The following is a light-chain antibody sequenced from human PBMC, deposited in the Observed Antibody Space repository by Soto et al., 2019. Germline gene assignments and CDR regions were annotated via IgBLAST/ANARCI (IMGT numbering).Light chain of an antibody. Sequence: QAVVTQSPSASASLGASVKLTCTLSSGHSTYAITWHQQQPEKGPRYLMKLNSDGSHSKGDGIPDRFSGSSSGAQRYLTISSLQSEDEADYYCQTWGTGIQGWVFSGGTKVTVL. CDR3: QTWGTGIQGWV. J-gene: IGLJ3*02. CDR1: SGHSTYA. V-gene: IGLV4-69*01. CDR2: LNSDGSH.